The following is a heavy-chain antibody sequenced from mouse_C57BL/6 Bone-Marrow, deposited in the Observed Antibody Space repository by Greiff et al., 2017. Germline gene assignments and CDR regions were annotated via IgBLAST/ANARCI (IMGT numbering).Heavy chain of an antibody. Sequence: VQLQQSGAELVRPGASVTLSCKASGYTFTDYEMHWVKQTPVHGLEWIGAIDPETGGTAYNQKFKGKAILTADKSSSTAYMELRSLTSEDSAVYYCTRGGYYGSSCAYWGQGTLVTVSA. J-gene: IGHJ3*01. D-gene: IGHD1-1*01. CDR3: TRGGYYGSSCAY. CDR1: GYTFTDYE. CDR2: IDPETGGT. V-gene: IGHV1-15*01.